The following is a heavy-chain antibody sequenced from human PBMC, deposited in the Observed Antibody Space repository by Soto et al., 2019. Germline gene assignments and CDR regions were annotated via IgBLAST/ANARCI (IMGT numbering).Heavy chain of an antibody. J-gene: IGHJ4*02. CDR3: AFGNLSYYFDY. D-gene: IGHD3-16*01. CDR2: IWYDGSDK. V-gene: IGHV3-33*01. Sequence: EGSLRLSCVASRFAFSSFGMHWVRQAPGKGLEWVAIIWYDGSDKYYGDSVKGRFTISRDNSKNTLFLQMNSLRAEDTAVYHCAFGNLSYYFDYWGQGTPVTVSS. CDR1: RFAFSSFG.